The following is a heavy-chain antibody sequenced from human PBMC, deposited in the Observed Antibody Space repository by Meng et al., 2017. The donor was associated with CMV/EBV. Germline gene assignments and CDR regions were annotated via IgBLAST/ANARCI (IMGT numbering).Heavy chain of an antibody. CDR3: AKCIAVAGNSDY. J-gene: IGHJ4*02. D-gene: IGHD6-19*01. Sequence: GESLKISCAASGFTFSSYSMNWVRQAPGKGREWVSSISSSSSYIYYADSVKGRFTISRDNAKNSPYLQMNSLRAEDTAVYYCAKCIAVAGNSDYWGQGTLVTVSS. CDR1: GFTFSSYS. V-gene: IGHV3-21*01. CDR2: ISSSSSYI.